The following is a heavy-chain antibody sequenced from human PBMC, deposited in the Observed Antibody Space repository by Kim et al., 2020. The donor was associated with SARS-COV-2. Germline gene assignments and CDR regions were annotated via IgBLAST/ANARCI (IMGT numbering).Heavy chain of an antibody. J-gene: IGHJ3*02. CDR2: TRNKANSYTT. V-gene: IGHV3-72*01. D-gene: IGHD3-3*02. CDR3: ARVEGYHISKRAFDI. Sequence: GGSLRLSCAASGFTFSDHYMDWVRQAPGKGLEWVGRTRNKANSYTTEYAASVKGRFTISRDDSKNSLYLQMNSLKTEDTAVYYCARVEGYHISKRAFDIWGQGTMVTVSS. CDR1: GFTFSDHY.